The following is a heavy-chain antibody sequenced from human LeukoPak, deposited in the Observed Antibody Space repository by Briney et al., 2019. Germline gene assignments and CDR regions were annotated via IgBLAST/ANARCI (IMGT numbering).Heavy chain of an antibody. CDR2: IKQDGSEK. V-gene: IGHV3-7*01. Sequence: GGSLRLSCAAPGFTFSSYWMSWVRQAPGKGLEWVANIKQDGSEKYYVDSVKGRFTISRDNAKNSLYLQMTSLRAEDTALYYCASGRQLGYWGQGTLVTVSS. J-gene: IGHJ4*02. CDR3: ASGRQLGY. CDR1: GFTFSSYW. D-gene: IGHD3-16*01.